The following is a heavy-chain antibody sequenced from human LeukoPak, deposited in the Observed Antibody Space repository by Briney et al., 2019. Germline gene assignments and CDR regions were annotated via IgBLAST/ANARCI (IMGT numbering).Heavy chain of an antibody. CDR2: ISGSNGNT. CDR3: ARTPYYDILTGYYRRDWFDP. J-gene: IGHJ5*02. D-gene: IGHD3-9*01. CDR1: GYSFTRYG. Sequence: ASVRVSCKASGYSFTRYGISWVRQAPGQGLEWMGWISGSNGNTNYAQKFQGRVTMTTDTSTGTAYMDLRNLRSDDTAVYYCARTPYYDILTGYYRRDWFDPWGQGTLVTVSS. V-gene: IGHV1-18*01.